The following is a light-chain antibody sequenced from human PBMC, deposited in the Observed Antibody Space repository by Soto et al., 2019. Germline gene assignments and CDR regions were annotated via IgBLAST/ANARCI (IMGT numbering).Light chain of an antibody. Sequence: QSALTQPASVSGSPGQSITISCTGTSSDVGKYNYVSWYQQHPAKAPKLMIFEVSNRPSGVSNRFSGSKSGNTASLTISGRQAEDEAEYYCSSYTGSSTNTVVFGGGTQLTVL. CDR3: SSYTGSSTNTVV. CDR1: SSDVGKYNY. V-gene: IGLV2-14*01. J-gene: IGLJ2*01. CDR2: EVS.